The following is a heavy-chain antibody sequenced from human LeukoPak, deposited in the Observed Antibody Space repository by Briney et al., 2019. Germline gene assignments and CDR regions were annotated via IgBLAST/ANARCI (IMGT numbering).Heavy chain of an antibody. CDR1: GGSFSGYY. CDR3: ARVDCSNYVCYYYGMDV. D-gene: IGHD4-11*01. J-gene: IGHJ6*02. Sequence: SETLSLTCAVYGGSFSGYYWSWIRQLPGKGLEWIGEINHSGSTNYNPSLKSRVTISVDTSKNQFSLKLSSVTAADTAVYYCARVDCSNYVCYYYGMDVWGQGTTVTVSS. V-gene: IGHV4-34*01. CDR2: INHSGST.